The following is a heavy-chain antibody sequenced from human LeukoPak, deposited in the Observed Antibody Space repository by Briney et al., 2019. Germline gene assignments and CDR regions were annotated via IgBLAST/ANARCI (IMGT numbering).Heavy chain of an antibody. CDR1: RYTFTSYD. CDR2: INLNSGGT. J-gene: IGHJ4*02. V-gene: IGHV1-2*06. D-gene: IGHD1-26*01. Sequence: GASVKVSCKASRYTFTSYDINWVRQATGQGLEWMGRINLNSGGTYYAQNFQGRVTMTRDTSISTAYVELSRLTSDDTAMYYCARDLSSTSNWEFDFWGQGTLVTVSS. CDR3: ARDLSSTSNWEFDF.